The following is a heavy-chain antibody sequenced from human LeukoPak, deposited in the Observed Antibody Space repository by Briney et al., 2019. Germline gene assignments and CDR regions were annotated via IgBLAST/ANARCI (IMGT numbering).Heavy chain of an antibody. D-gene: IGHD6-19*01. V-gene: IGHV1-69*13. CDR2: IIPIFGTA. J-gene: IGHJ4*02. Sequence: GASVNVSCKASGGTFSIYAISWVRQAPGQGLEWMGGIIPIFGTANYAQKFQGRVTITADESTSTAYMELSSLRSEDTAVYYCARSRIAVAGTLDYWGQGTLVTVSS. CDR1: GGTFSIYA. CDR3: ARSRIAVAGTLDY.